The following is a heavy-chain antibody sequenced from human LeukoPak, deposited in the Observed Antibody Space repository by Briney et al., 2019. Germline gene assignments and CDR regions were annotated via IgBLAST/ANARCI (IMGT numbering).Heavy chain of an antibody. CDR1: GGSISSYY. V-gene: IGHV4-59*01. J-gene: IGHJ4*02. CDR3: ARHGGSYDFDY. Sequence: SETLSLTSTVAGGSISSYYRSWIRQPPGKVLGWIGYISYSGFTNYNHSLKSRLTISVDTSKNQLSLKVSSVTAADTAVYHCARHGGSYDFDYWGQGTLVTVSS. D-gene: IGHD1-26*01. CDR2: ISYSGFT.